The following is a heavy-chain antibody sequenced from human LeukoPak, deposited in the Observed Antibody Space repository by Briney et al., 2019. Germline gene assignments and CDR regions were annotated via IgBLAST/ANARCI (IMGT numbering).Heavy chain of an antibody. Sequence: GASVKVSCKASGYTFSDYYMHWVRQAPGQGLEWMGWINPNSGGTNYAQKFQGRVTMTRDTSISTAYMELSRLRSDDTAVYYCAIIVVVPAANAFDIWGQGTMVTVSS. D-gene: IGHD2-2*01. J-gene: IGHJ3*02. CDR2: INPNSGGT. CDR1: GYTFSDYY. V-gene: IGHV1-2*02. CDR3: AIIVVVPAANAFDI.